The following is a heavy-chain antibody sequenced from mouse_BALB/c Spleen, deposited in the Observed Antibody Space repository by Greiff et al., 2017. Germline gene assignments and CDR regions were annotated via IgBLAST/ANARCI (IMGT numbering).Heavy chain of an antibody. Sequence: VQLQESGPGLVQPSQSLSITCTVSGFSLTSYGIHWVRQSPGKGLEWLGVIWSGGSTDYNAAFISRLSISKDNSKSQVFFKMNSLQANDTAIYYCKSTMITTTGGYYAMDYWGQGTSVTVSS. CDR1: GFSLTSYG. J-gene: IGHJ4*01. CDR2: IWSGGST. CDR3: KSTMITTTGGYYAMDY. V-gene: IGHV2-2*02. D-gene: IGHD2-4*01.